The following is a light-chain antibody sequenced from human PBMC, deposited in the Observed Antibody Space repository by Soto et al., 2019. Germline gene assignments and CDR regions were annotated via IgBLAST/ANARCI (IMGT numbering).Light chain of an antibody. CDR1: KSVSSW. V-gene: IGKV1-5*01. CDR3: EQYSSFPLT. J-gene: IGKJ4*01. CDR2: DAS. Sequence: DIQMTQSPSTLSASVGDRVTITCRARKSVSSWLAWYQQKPGKAPKLLIYDASNLESGVPSRFSGGGSGTEFTLTISSLQPDDFATYYCEQYSSFPLTFGGGTKVEIK.